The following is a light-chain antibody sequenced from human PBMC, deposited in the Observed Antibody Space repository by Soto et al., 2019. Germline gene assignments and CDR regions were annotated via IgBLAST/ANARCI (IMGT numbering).Light chain of an antibody. CDR2: GAS. V-gene: IGKV3-15*01. CDR3: QQYNNWPPAT. Sequence: EVGITRSPATQYVSPGERATLSCRASQSVSSNLAWYQQKPGQAPRLLIYGASTRATGIPARFSGSGSGTEFTLTISSLQSEDFAVYYCQQYNNWPPATFGPGTKVDIK. CDR1: QSVSSN. J-gene: IGKJ3*01.